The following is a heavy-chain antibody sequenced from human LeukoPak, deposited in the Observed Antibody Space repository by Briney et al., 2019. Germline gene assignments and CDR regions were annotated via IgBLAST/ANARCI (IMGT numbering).Heavy chain of an antibody. CDR3: ARPYYYGSGSYSPNDY. CDR2: IYHSGST. CDR1: GGSISSSNW. Sequence: SGTLSLTCAVSGGSISSSNWWSWVRQPPGKGLEWIGEIYHSGSTNYNPSLKSRVTISVDKSKNQFSLRLSSVTAADTAVYYCARPYYYGSGSYSPNDYWGQGTLVTVSS. V-gene: IGHV4-4*02. D-gene: IGHD3-10*01. J-gene: IGHJ4*02.